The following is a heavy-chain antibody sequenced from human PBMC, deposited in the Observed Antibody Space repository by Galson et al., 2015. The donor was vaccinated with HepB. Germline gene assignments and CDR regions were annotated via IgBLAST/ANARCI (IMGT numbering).Heavy chain of an antibody. CDR3: VKDPAYDYVWGSYPNYFDY. CDR1: GFTFSSYA. Sequence: SLRLSCAASGFTFSSYAMHWVRQAPGKGLEYVSAISSNGGSTYYADSVKGRFTISRDNSKNTLYLQMSSLRAENTAVYYCVKDPAYDYVWGSYPNYFDYWGQGTLVTVSS. J-gene: IGHJ4*02. V-gene: IGHV3-64D*06. CDR2: ISSNGGST. D-gene: IGHD3-16*02.